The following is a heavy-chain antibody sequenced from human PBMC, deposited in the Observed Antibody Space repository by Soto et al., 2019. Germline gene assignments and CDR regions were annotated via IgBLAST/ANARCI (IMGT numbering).Heavy chain of an antibody. CDR1: GGTFGSYD. CDR2: IIPILNSP. CDR3: AREAPYCTSATCPKFYDMDV. V-gene: IGHV1-69*01. J-gene: IGHJ6*02. D-gene: IGHD2-2*01. Sequence: QVQLVQSGAEVKKPGSSVKVSCKASGGTFGSYDITWLRRAPGQGLEWLEGIIPILNSPAYAQKFKARVVITAAEVGNTAYMELNSLRFDDTAVYYCAREAPYCTSATCPKFYDMDVWGQGTTVTVAS.